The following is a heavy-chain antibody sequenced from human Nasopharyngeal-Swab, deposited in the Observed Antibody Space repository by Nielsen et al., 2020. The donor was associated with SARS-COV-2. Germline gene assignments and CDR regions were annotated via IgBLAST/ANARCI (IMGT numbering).Heavy chain of an antibody. CDR2: INHSGST. V-gene: IGHV4-34*01. J-gene: IGHJ6*02. D-gene: IGHD3-3*01. CDR1: GGSFSGYY. Sequence: GSLRLSRAVYGGSFSGYYWSWIRQPPGKGLEWIGEINHSGSTNYNPSLKSRVTISVDTSKNQFSLKLTSVTAADAAVYYCARGPHRRITIFGVVIESYYYGMDVWGQGTTVTVSS. CDR3: ARGPHRRITIFGVVIESYYYGMDV.